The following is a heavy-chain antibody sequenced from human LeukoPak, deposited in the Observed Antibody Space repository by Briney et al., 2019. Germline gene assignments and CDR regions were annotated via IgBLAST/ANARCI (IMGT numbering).Heavy chain of an antibody. CDR1: GGSISSSSYY. V-gene: IGHV4-39*01. J-gene: IGHJ6*03. D-gene: IGHD3-3*01. CDR3: ARHFRFLEWLPLYYYYYYMDV. Sequence: PAETLSLTCTVSGGSISSSSYYWGWIRQPPGKGLEWIGSIYYSGSTYYNPSLKSRVTISVDTSKNQFSLKLSSVTAADTAVYLCARHFRFLEWLPLYYYYYYMDVWGKGTTVTVSS. CDR2: IYYSGST.